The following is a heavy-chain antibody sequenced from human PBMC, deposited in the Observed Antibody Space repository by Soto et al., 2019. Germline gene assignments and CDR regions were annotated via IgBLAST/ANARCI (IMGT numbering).Heavy chain of an antibody. J-gene: IGHJ5*01. CDR3: ARDREDGSGTKYNWFDS. V-gene: IGHV1-69*01. CDR1: GGTFGNLG. D-gene: IGHD3-10*01. CDR2: TIPIFDTP. Sequence: QMQLVQSGAEVKKPGSSVKVSCKASGGTFGNLGISWLRQAPGQGLAWMGRTIPIFDTPHYAEKFRDRLSIPADATSTAYMELPSLSSEDTATYYCARDREDGSGTKYNWFDSWGQGTLVTVSS.